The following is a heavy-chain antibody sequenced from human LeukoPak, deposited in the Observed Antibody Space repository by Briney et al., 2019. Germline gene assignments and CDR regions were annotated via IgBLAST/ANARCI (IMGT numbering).Heavy chain of an antibody. CDR1: GFTFSRHA. V-gene: IGHV3-30-3*01. CDR3: ARGDSVQLWLNMGDY. Sequence: PGRSLRLSCAASGFTFSRHAMNWVRQAPGKGLEWLAVISHDGNNKYYADSVKGRFTVSRDNSKNTLYLQVNDLRVEDMAVYYCARGDSVQLWLNMGDYWGQGALVTVSS. D-gene: IGHD5-18*01. J-gene: IGHJ4*02. CDR2: ISHDGNNK.